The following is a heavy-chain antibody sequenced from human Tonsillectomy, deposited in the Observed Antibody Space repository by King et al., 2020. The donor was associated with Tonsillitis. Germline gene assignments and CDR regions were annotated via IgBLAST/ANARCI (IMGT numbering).Heavy chain of an antibody. V-gene: IGHV3-13*04. Sequence: VQLVETGGGLVQPGGSLRLSCAASGFTFSSYDMHWVRQAKGKGLEWVSAIGTAGDTYYPGSVKGRLTISRENAKNSLYLQMNSLRAGDTAVYYCARYSSSSDAFDIWGQGTMVTVSS. CDR3: ARYSSSSDAFDI. CDR2: IGTAGDT. CDR1: GFTFSSYD. J-gene: IGHJ3*02. D-gene: IGHD6-6*01.